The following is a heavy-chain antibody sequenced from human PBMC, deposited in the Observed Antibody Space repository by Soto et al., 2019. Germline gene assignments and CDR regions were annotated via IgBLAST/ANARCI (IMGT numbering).Heavy chain of an antibody. J-gene: IGHJ4*02. CDR2: LNPSGGSA. V-gene: IGHV1-46*01. Sequence: QVQLVQSGAEVQEPGASVRLSCKASGYPFSNFYIHWVRQATGQGLDWMGVLNPSGGSAKYAQKLQGMVTLTRDTSTSTVYMELSSLKSEDTAVYYCARLLAPYCGGDCFSGLDYWGQGTQVTVSS. D-gene: IGHD2-21*02. CDR3: ARLLAPYCGGDCFSGLDY. CDR1: GYPFSNFY.